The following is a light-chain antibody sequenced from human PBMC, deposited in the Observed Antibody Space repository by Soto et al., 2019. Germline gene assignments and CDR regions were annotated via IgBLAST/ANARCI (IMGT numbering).Light chain of an antibody. Sequence: EIVLTQSPGTLSLSPGEGATLSYRASQSVSSTYLAWYQQKPGQAPRLLIYGASSRATGIPDRFSGSGSGTDFTLTISRLEPEDFAVYYCQHSGSSTWTFGQGTKVEIK. V-gene: IGKV3-20*01. J-gene: IGKJ1*01. CDR3: QHSGSSTWT. CDR1: QSVSSTY. CDR2: GAS.